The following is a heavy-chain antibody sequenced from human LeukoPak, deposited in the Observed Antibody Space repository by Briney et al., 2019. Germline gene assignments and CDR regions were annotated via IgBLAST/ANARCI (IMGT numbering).Heavy chain of an antibody. Sequence: PSETLSLTCTVSGGSISSSSYYWGWIRQPPGKGLEWIGSIYYSGSTYYNPSLKSRVAISVDTSNNQFSLKLSSVTAADTVVYYCARQSNVDTAMITYYYYGMDVWGQGTTVTVSS. CDR2: IYYSGST. D-gene: IGHD5-18*01. CDR1: GGSISSSSYY. V-gene: IGHV4-39*01. CDR3: ARQSNVDTAMITYYYYGMDV. J-gene: IGHJ6*02.